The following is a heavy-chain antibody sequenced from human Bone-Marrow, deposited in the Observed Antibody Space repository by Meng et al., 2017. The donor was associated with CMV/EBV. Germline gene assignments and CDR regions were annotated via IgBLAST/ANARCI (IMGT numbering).Heavy chain of an antibody. Sequence: GESLKISCAASGFTFSSYSMNWVRQAPGKGLEWVSSISSSRSYIYYADSVKGRFTISRDNAKNSLYLQMNSLRAEDTAVYYCARDSQYCSGGSCYSYWGQGPLVTVYS. CDR1: GFTFSSYS. J-gene: IGHJ4*02. CDR2: ISSSRSYI. D-gene: IGHD2-15*01. CDR3: ARDSQYCSGGSCYSY. V-gene: IGHV3-21*01.